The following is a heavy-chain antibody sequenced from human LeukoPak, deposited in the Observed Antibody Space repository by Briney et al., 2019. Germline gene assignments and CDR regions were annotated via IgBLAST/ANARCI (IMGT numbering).Heavy chain of an antibody. D-gene: IGHD3-22*01. CDR2: TYYSGST. CDR1: GGSISSYY. V-gene: IGHV4-59*01. CDR3: ARAVTYYYDSSGTYWYFDL. J-gene: IGHJ2*01. Sequence: PSETLSLTCTVSGGSISSYYWSWIRQPPGKGLEWIGYTYYSGSTNYNPSLKSRVTISVDTSKNQFSLKLSSVTAADTAVYYCARAVTYYYDSSGTYWYFDLWGRGTLVTVSS.